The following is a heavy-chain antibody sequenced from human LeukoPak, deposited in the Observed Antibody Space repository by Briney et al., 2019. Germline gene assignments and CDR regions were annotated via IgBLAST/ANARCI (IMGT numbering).Heavy chain of an antibody. J-gene: IGHJ4*02. CDR3: ARDWNPKYSYGTFDY. Sequence: GGSLRLSCAGSGFTFSSYGMSWVRQAPGKGLEWVSAIRGTGTSTYYADSVKGRFTISRDNSKNTLYLQMNSLRAEDTAVYYCARDWNPKYSYGTFDYWGQGTLVTVSS. CDR1: GFTFSSYG. V-gene: IGHV3-23*01. CDR2: IRGTGTST. D-gene: IGHD5-18*01.